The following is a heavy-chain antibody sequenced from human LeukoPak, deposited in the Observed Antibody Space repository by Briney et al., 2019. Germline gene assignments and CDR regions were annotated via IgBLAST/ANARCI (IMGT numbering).Heavy chain of an antibody. CDR1: GYTFTGYY. CDR3: ARASHGDYEDWFDP. CDR2: INPNSGGT. D-gene: IGHD4-17*01. V-gene: IGHV1-2*04. J-gene: IGHJ5*02. Sequence: GASVKVSCKASGYTFTGYYMHWVRQAPGQGLEWMGWINPNSGGTNYAQKFQGWVTMTRDTSISTAYMELSRLRSDDTAVYYCARASHGDYEDWFDPWGQGTLVTVSS.